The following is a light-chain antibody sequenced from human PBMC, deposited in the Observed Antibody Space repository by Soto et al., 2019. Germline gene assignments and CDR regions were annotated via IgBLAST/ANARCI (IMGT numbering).Light chain of an antibody. CDR1: SSNIGSNP. CDR2: NDS. Sequence: QPVLTQPPSASGTPGQRVTISCSGGSSNIGSNPVNWYQQLPGMAPKLLIYNDSECPSGVPDRFSGSKSGTSASLAISGLQSEDEADYFCAAWDDSLHGWVFGGGTKLTVL. J-gene: IGLJ3*02. CDR3: AAWDDSLHGWV. V-gene: IGLV1-44*01.